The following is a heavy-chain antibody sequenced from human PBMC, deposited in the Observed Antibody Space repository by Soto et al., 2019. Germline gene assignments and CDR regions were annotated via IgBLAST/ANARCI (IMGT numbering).Heavy chain of an antibody. CDR2: IIKDGSEK. J-gene: IGHJ4*02. V-gene: IGHV3-7*03. CDR3: ARDWGGLGY. CDR1: GFNFGGYW. D-gene: IGHD3-10*01. Sequence: EVQLVESGGGLVQPGGSLRLSCAASGFNFGGYWMTWVRQAPGKGLEWVANIIKDGSEKSYVDSVKGRFTISRDNAKNSLYLEMNSLRVEDTAVYNCARDWGGLGYWGQGTLVTVSS.